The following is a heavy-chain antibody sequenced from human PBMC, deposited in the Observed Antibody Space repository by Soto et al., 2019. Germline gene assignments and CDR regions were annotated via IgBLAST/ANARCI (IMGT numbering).Heavy chain of an antibody. CDR1: GDALTIYY. V-gene: IGHV1-46*03. CDR3: ARDAKKYYDYIWGSYRPYYFDY. Sequence: TSVKVSCTESGDALTIYYMHWVRQAPGQGLEWMGIINPSGGSTSYAQKFQGRVTMTRDTSTSTVYMELSSLRSEDTAVYYCARDAKKYYDYIWGSYRPYYFDYWGQGTLVTVSS. CDR2: INPSGGST. J-gene: IGHJ4*02. D-gene: IGHD3-16*02.